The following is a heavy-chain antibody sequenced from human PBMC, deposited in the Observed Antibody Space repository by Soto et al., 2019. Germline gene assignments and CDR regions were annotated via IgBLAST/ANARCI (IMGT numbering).Heavy chain of an antibody. CDR3: AGGGIYCSSTSCYSDH. CDR1: GGSFSNYY. V-gene: IGHV4-34*01. CDR2: INHSGST. J-gene: IGHJ4*02. D-gene: IGHD2-2*01. Sequence: SETLSLTCAVYGGSFSNYYWSWIRQPPGKGLEWIGEINHSGSTNYNPSLTSRVTISVDTSKNQFFLNLSSVTAADTAVYYCAGGGIYCSSTSCYSDHWGQGTLVTVSS.